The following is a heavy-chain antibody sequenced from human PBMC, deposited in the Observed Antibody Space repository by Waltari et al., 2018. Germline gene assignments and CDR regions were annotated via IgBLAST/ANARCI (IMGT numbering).Heavy chain of an antibody. D-gene: IGHD3-16*01. J-gene: IGHJ6*02. CDR3: ARNVGELGV. CDR2: IYRGGDT. Sequence: EVQLVESGGNLVQPGGSLRLSCVASGFTVGNNYLGWVRQAPGTGLEGVALIYRGGDTRYADSVKGRFTSSRDGSKNTVYLQMTSLKAEDTAVYYCARNVGELGVWGQGTTVTVSS. CDR1: GFTVGNNY. V-gene: IGHV3-66*01.